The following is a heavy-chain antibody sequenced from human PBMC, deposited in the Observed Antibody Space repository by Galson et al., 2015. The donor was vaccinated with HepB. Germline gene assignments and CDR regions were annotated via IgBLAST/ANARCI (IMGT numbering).Heavy chain of an antibody. CDR3: ARVVLRFLEWLDSDAFDI. Sequence: SVKVSCKASGGTFSSYAISWVRQAPGQGLEWMGGIIPIFGTANYAQKFQGRVTITADESTSTAYMELSSLRSEDTAVYYCARVVLRFLEWLDSDAFDIWGQGTMVTVSS. D-gene: IGHD3-3*01. CDR1: GGTFSSYA. V-gene: IGHV1-69*13. J-gene: IGHJ3*02. CDR2: IIPIFGTA.